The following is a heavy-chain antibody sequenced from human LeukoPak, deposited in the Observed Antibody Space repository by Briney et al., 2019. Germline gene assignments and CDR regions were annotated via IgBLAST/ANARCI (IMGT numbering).Heavy chain of an antibody. D-gene: IGHD3-10*01. Sequence: PGGSLRLSCAASGFTFSSYAMSWVRQAPGKGLEWVSAISGSGGSTYYADSVKGRFTISRDNSKNTLYLQMNSLRAEDTAVYYCAKTPYYYGSGSNVYFDYWGQGILVTVSS. CDR3: AKTPYYYGSGSNVYFDY. CDR2: ISGSGGST. CDR1: GFTFSSYA. V-gene: IGHV3-23*01. J-gene: IGHJ4*02.